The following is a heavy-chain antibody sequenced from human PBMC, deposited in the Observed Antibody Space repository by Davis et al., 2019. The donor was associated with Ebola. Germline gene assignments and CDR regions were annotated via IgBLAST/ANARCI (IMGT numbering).Heavy chain of an antibody. J-gene: IGHJ4*02. CDR3: ARDGVQLGILAY. CDR2: IYSGGST. D-gene: IGHD1-1*01. V-gene: IGHV3-53*01. Sequence: GESLKISCAASGFTVSSNYMSWVRQAPGKGLEWVSVIYSGGSTYYADSVKGRFTISRDNSKNTLYLQMNSLRAEDTAVYYCARDGVQLGILAYWGQGTLVTVSS. CDR1: GFTVSSNY.